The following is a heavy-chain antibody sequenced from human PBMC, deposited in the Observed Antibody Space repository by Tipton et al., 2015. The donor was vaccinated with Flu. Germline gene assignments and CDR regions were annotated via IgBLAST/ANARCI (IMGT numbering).Heavy chain of an antibody. CDR3: VRGQGANP. CDR2: IYSDGNT. J-gene: IGHJ5*02. V-gene: IGHV3-53*01. Sequence: GSLRLSCAASRFTFSSYAVTWVRQAPGKGLEWVSVIYSDGNTYYVDSVKGRFTVSRDNSKNILSLQMNSLRAEDTAVYYCVRGQGANPWGQGTLVTVSS. CDR1: RFTFSSYA.